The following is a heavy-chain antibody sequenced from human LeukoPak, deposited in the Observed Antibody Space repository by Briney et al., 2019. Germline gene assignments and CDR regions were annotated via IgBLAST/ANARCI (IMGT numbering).Heavy chain of an antibody. Sequence: SETLSLTCTVSGGSISSYYWSWIRQPPGKGLEWIGYIYYSGSTNYNPSLKSRVTISVDTSKNQFSLKLSSVTAADTAVYYCARGEVAGTLFDYWGQGTLVTVSS. V-gene: IGHV4-59*01. D-gene: IGHD6-19*01. CDR3: ARGEVAGTLFDY. CDR2: IYYSGST. J-gene: IGHJ4*02. CDR1: GGSISSYY.